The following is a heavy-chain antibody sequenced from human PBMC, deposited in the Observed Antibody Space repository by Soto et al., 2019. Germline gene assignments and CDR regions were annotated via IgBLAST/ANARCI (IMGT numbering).Heavy chain of an antibody. V-gene: IGHV3-9*01. CDR1: GFTFDDYA. Sequence: EVQLVESGGGLVQPGRSLRLSCAASGFTFDDYAMHWVRRVPGKGLEWVSSISWNSNIIGYADSVKGLFTISRDNAKNAPYLQMNSMRSDDTDLYYCAKGGADGLCSGARCYFDHWGQGDLRTVSP. D-gene: IGHD2-15*01. CDR3: AKGGADGLCSGARCYFDH. J-gene: IGHJ4*02. CDR2: ISWNSNII.